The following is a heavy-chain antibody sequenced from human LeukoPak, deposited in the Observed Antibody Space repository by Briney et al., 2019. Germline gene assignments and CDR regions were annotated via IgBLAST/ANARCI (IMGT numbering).Heavy chain of an antibody. CDR3: ARGTYGSGRLFDY. V-gene: IGHV1-3*01. D-gene: IGHD3-10*01. Sequence: GASVKVSCKASGYTFTSYAMHWVRQAPGQRLEWMGWINAGSGNTKYSQKFQGRVTITRDTSASTAYMELSSLRSEDTAAYYCARGTYGSGRLFDYWGQGTLVTVSS. CDR2: INAGSGNT. J-gene: IGHJ4*02. CDR1: GYTFTSYA.